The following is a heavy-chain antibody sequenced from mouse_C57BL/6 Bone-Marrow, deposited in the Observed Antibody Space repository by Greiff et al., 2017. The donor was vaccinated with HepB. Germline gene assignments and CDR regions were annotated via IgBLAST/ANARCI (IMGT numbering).Heavy chain of an antibody. CDR3: AILITTVVATGFDY. V-gene: IGHV1-77*01. Sequence: VQLQQSGAELVKPGASVKISCKASGYTFTDYYINWVKQRPGQGLEWIGKIGPGSGSTYYNEKFKGKATLPADKSSSTAYMQLSSLTSEDSAGYFCAILITTVVATGFDYWGQGTTLTVSS. D-gene: IGHD1-1*01. CDR1: GYTFTDYY. J-gene: IGHJ2*01. CDR2: IGPGSGST.